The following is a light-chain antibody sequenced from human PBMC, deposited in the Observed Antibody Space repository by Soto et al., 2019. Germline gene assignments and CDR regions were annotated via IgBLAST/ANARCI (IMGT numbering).Light chain of an antibody. Sequence: NFMLTQPHSVSESPGKTVIISCTRSSGSIASNYVQWYQQRPGSSPTTVIYEDNQNPSGVPDRFSGSIDSSSNSASLTISGLETEDEADYFCQSYDATNQVFGGGTKLTVL. CDR2: EDN. J-gene: IGLJ3*02. V-gene: IGLV6-57*01. CDR1: SGSIASNY. CDR3: QSYDATNQV.